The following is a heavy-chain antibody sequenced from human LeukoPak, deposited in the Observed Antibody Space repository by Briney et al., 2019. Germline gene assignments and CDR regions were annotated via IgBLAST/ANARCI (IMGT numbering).Heavy chain of an antibody. CDR3: AISEGAYPAGNFDY. D-gene: IGHD6-13*01. Sequence: PGGSLRLSCAASGFTFSSYTMHWVRQAPGKGLAYVSGISSDGGTTYYANSVKGRFTISRDNSKNTLYLQMGSLRAEDMAVYYCAISEGAYPAGNFDYWGQGTLVTVSS. J-gene: IGHJ4*02. CDR2: ISSDGGTT. CDR1: GFTFSSYT. V-gene: IGHV3-64*01.